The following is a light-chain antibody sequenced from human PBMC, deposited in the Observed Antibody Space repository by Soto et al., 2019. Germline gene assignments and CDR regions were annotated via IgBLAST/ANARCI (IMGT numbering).Light chain of an antibody. CDR1: SSDVGGYKY. V-gene: IGLV2-8*01. J-gene: IGLJ1*01. CDR3: SSYAGGDLYV. CDR2: EVS. Sequence: QSALTQPPSASGSPGQSVTISCTGTSSDVGGYKYVSWYQQHPGKAPKVMIYEVSKRPSGVPDRFSGSKSGNTASLTVSGLQAEDEADYYCSSYAGGDLYVFGSGTKLTVL.